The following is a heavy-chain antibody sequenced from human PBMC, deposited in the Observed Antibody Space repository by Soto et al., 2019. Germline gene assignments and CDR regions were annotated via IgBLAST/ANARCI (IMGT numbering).Heavy chain of an antibody. CDR1: GYAFTTSA. CDR2: INPATGDT. Sequence: QGHLVQSGAEVQKPGASVRISCQASGYAFTTSAIHWVRQAPGQSLEWMGWINPATGDTKYSQNVRGRVTFALDTSATTAYLDLRSLASLDTAVYYCARAAGRSKLLPYYFDPWGQGTLVTVSS. D-gene: IGHD3-10*01. V-gene: IGHV1-3*01. CDR3: ARAAGRSKLLPYYFDP. J-gene: IGHJ5*02.